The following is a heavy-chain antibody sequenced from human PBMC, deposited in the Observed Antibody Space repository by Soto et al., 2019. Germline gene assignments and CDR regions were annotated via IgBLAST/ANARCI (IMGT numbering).Heavy chain of an antibody. V-gene: IGHV4-59*01. Sequence: SETLSLTCTVSGGSISSYYWSWIRQPPGKGLEWIGYIYYSGSTNYNPSLKSRVTISVDTSKNQFSLKLSSVTAADTAVYHCARDRGDGSDYWGQGTLVTVSS. D-gene: IGHD4-17*01. J-gene: IGHJ4*02. CDR3: ARDRGDGSDY. CDR1: GGSISSYY. CDR2: IYYSGST.